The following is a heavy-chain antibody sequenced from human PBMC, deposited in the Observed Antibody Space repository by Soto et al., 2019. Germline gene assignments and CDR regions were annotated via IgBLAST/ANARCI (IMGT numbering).Heavy chain of an antibody. J-gene: IGHJ6*02. CDR3: ARDSGPPTIAAGMDV. CDR1: GGTFSSYA. V-gene: IGHV1-69*01. D-gene: IGHD6-25*01. Sequence: SGGTFSSYAISWVRQAPGQGLEWMGGIIPIFGTANYAQKFQGRVTITADESTSTAYMELNSLRDEDTAVYYCARDSGPPTIAAGMDVWGQGTTVTVSS. CDR2: IIPIFGTA.